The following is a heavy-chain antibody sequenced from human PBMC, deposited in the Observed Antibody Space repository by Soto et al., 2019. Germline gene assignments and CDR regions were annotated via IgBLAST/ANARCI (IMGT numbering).Heavy chain of an antibody. CDR3: VRYSRSVGGSYRPDY. CDR1: GFTFSSYW. Sequence: EVQLVESGGGLVQPGGSLRLSCAASGFTFSSYWMHWVRQDPEKGLVWVSRINSDGSITNYADAVNGRFTISRDNVKNTLYLQMNSLRAEDTAVYYCVRYSRSVGGSYRPDYWGQGTLVTVSS. V-gene: IGHV3-74*01. J-gene: IGHJ4*02. CDR2: INSDGSIT. D-gene: IGHD3-16*02.